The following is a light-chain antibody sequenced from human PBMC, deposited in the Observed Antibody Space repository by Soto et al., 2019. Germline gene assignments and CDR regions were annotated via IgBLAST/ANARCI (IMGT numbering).Light chain of an antibody. CDR3: QQYNYLPPLT. CDR2: GAS. Sequence: DIVLKQSPGTLSLSPGERATLSCRASQSVSHNYLAWYQQKPGQAPRLLIYGASTRAPGIPDRFKGSTSGTDSTLTISSLQSEDFAVYYCQQYNYLPPLTFGGGTKVDIK. CDR1: QSVSHNY. V-gene: IGKV3-20*01. J-gene: IGKJ4*01.